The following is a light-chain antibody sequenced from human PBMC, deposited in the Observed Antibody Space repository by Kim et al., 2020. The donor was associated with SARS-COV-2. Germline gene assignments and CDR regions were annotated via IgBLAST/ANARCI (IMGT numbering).Light chain of an antibody. CDR2: AAS. V-gene: IGKV1-39*01. Sequence: DIQMTQSPSSLSASVGDRVTITCRASQSISNYLNWYQQKPGKAPKLLIYAASNLQSGVPSRFSGSGSGTDFTLTISSLQPEDFATYYCQRTYNTIFTFGPGTKVDIK. CDR3: QRTYNTIFT. CDR1: QSISNY. J-gene: IGKJ3*01.